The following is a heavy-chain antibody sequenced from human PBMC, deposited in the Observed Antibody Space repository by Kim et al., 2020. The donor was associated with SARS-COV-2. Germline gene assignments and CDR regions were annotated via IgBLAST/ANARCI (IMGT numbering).Heavy chain of an antibody. V-gene: IGHV3-43*02. CDR2: ISGDGGST. CDR3: AKEAYCSSTSCYTHAFDI. J-gene: IGHJ3*02. CDR1: GFTFDDYA. Sequence: GGSLRLSCAASGFTFDDYAMHWVRQAPGKGLEWVSLISGDGGSTYYAYSVKGRFTISRDNSKNSLYLQMNSLRTEDTALYYCAKEAYCSSTSCYTHAFDIWGQGTMVTVSS. D-gene: IGHD2-2*02.